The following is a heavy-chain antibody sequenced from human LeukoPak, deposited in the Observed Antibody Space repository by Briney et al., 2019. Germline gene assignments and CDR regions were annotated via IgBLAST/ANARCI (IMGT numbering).Heavy chain of an antibody. CDR2: IFPSGGEI. CDR3: ATYRQVLLPFES. Sequence: SGGSLRLSCEASGFTFSTFAMIWVRQPPGMGLEWVSSIFPSGGEIHYADSVRGRFTISRDNSKSTLSLQMNSLRAEDTAIYYCATYRQVLLPFESWGQGTLVTVSS. D-gene: IGHD2/OR15-2a*01. J-gene: IGHJ4*02. CDR1: GFTFSTFA. V-gene: IGHV3-23*01.